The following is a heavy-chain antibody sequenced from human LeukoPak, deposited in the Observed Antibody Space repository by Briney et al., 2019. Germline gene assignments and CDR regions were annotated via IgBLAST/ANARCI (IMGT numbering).Heavy chain of an antibody. J-gene: IGHJ4*02. CDR2: ISSSSSTI. CDR3: ERAGLYSNGRFYFDY. CDR1: GFTFSSYS. D-gene: IGHD5-18*01. Sequence: PGGSLRLSRAASGFTFSSYSMNWVRQAPGKGLEWVSYISSSSSTIYYADSVKGRFTISRDNAKNSLYLQMNSLRDEDTAVYYCERAGLYSNGRFYFDYWGQGTLVTVSS. V-gene: IGHV3-48*02.